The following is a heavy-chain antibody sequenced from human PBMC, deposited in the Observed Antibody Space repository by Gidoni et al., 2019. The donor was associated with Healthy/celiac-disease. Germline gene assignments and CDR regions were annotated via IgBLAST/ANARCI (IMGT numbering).Heavy chain of an antibody. D-gene: IGHD1-26*01. CDR3: ARPLFIVGATMGAFDI. CDR1: GGSISSSSYY. J-gene: IGHJ3*02. CDR2: IYYSGST. V-gene: IGHV4-39*01. Sequence: QLQLQESGPGLVKPSETLSLTCTVSGGSISSSSYYWGWIRQPPGKGLEWIGSIYYSGSTYYNPSLKSRVTISVDTSKNQFSLKLSSVTAADTAVYYCARPLFIVGATMGAFDIWGQGTMVTVSS.